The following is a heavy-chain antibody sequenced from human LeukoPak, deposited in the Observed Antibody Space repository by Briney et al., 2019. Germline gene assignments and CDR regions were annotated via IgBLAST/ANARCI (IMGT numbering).Heavy chain of an antibody. J-gene: IGHJ4*02. Sequence: GESLKISCKGSGXSFTSYCITWVRQMPGKGLEWTGRIDPSDSYTNYSPSFQGHVTISADKSISTGYLQWNSLKASDTAMYYCASGSGLYSPDYWGQGTLVTVSS. D-gene: IGHD2-21*01. CDR1: GXSFTSYC. CDR3: ASGSGLYSPDY. CDR2: IDPSDSYT. V-gene: IGHV5-10-1*01.